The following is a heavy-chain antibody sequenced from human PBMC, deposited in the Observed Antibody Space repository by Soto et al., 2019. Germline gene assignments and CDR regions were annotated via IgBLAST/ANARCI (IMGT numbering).Heavy chain of an antibody. CDR3: ARGPDPGYSSSWTGYFDY. D-gene: IGHD6-13*01. Sequence: LRLSCAASGFTFSSYSMNWVRQAPGKGLEWVSYISSSSSTIYYADSVKGRFTISRDNAKNSLYLQMNSLRDEDTAVYYCARGPDPGYSSSWTGYFDYWGQGTLVTVSS. CDR1: GFTFSSYS. V-gene: IGHV3-48*02. CDR2: ISSSSSTI. J-gene: IGHJ4*02.